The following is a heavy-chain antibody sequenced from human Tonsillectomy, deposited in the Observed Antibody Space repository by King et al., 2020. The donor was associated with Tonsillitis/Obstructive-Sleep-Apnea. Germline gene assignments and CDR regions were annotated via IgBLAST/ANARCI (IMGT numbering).Heavy chain of an antibody. CDR1: GYTFTNYW. CDR2: IFPGDSDT. D-gene: IGHD2-21*02. CDR3: AGLVVVTAVHDGVAFDI. J-gene: IGHJ3*02. V-gene: IGHV5-51*01. Sequence: VQLVQSGAEVKKPGESLKISCKGSGYTFTNYWIGWVRQMPGKGLEWMGIIFPGDSDTRYSPSFEGQVTISADKSISTAYLQWSRLKASDTAMYYCAGLVVVTAVHDGVAFDIWGQGTMVTVSS.